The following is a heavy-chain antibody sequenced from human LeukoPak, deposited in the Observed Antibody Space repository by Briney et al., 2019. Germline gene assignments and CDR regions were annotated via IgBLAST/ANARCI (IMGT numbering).Heavy chain of an antibody. Sequence: PGRSLRLSCAASAFSFTSYGMHWVRQAPGKGLEWVAVIWYDGTNKYYADSVKGRFTISRDTSNNMLYLQMNSLRAEDTAVYYCARVSESGNSDYWGQGTLVTVSS. D-gene: IGHD4-23*01. J-gene: IGHJ4*02. CDR3: ARVSESGNSDY. V-gene: IGHV3-33*01. CDR2: IWYDGTNK. CDR1: AFSFTSYG.